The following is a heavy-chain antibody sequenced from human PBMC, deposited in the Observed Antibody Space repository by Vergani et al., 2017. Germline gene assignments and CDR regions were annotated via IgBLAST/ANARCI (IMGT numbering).Heavy chain of an antibody. V-gene: IGHV1-69*01. CDR2: IIPIFGTA. CDR1: GGTFSSYA. CDR3: ARDQVAIVVIPAAIEYTLWD. D-gene: IGHD2-2*01. Sequence: QVQLVQSGAEVKKPGSSVKVSCKASGGTFSSYAISWVRQAPGQGLEWMGGIIPIFGTANYAQKFQGRVTITADESTSTAYMELSSLRSEDTAVYYCARDQVAIVVIPAAIEYTLWDWGQGTLVTVSS. J-gene: IGHJ4*02.